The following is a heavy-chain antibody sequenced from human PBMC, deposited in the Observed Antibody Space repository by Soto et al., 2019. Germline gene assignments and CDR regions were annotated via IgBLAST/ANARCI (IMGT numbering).Heavy chain of an antibody. CDR2: ISAYNGNT. Sequence: QVQLVQSGAEVKKPGASVKVSCKASGYTFTSYGISWVRQAPGQGLEWMGWISAYNGNTNYAQKLQGRVTMTTDPSTSTAYMELRSLRSDDTAVYYCARVYRITMVRGELSEYWCQGTLVTVSS. CDR1: GYTFTSYG. CDR3: ARVYRITMVRGELSEY. D-gene: IGHD3-10*01. J-gene: IGHJ4*02. V-gene: IGHV1-18*01.